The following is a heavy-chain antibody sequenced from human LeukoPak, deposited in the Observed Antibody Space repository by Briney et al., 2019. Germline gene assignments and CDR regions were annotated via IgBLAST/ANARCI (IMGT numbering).Heavy chain of an antibody. V-gene: IGHV3-30-3*01. CDR2: ISYDGSNK. CDR1: GFTFSSYA. CDR3: ARVKSGDIVVVPAAIDPYYYMGV. J-gene: IGHJ6*03. Sequence: PGGSLRLSCAASGFTFSSYAMHWVRQAPGKGLEWVAVISYDGSNKYYADSVKGRFTISRDNSKNTLYLQMNSLRAEDTAVCYCARVKSGDIVVVPAAIDPYYYMGVWGKGTTVTVSS. D-gene: IGHD2-2*01.